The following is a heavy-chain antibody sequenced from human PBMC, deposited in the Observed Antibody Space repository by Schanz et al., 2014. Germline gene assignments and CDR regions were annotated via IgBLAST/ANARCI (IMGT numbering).Heavy chain of an antibody. Sequence: EVQLVESGGGLVQPGGSLRLSCAASGFTFSSYWMHWVRQVPGKGLVWVSRIKSDGSSTSYADSVKGRFTISRDNAKNTLYLQMNRLRAEHTAVYYCARPALWFGDNCFDPWGQGTLVTVSS. V-gene: IGHV3-74*02. CDR3: ARPALWFGDNCFDP. D-gene: IGHD3-10*01. J-gene: IGHJ5*02. CDR1: GFTFSSYW. CDR2: IKSDGSST.